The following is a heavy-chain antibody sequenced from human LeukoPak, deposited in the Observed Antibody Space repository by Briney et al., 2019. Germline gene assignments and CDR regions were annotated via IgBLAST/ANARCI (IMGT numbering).Heavy chain of an antibody. CDR2: IYYSGST. CDR1: GGSISSYY. CDR3: TRGGSYWGY. Sequence: SETLSLTCTVSGGSISSYYWSWIRQPPGKGLEWIGYIYYSGSTNYNPSLKSRVTISVDTSKNQFSLKLSSVTAADTAVYYCTRGGSYWGYWGQGTLVTVDS. V-gene: IGHV4-59*08. J-gene: IGHJ4*02. D-gene: IGHD3-10*01.